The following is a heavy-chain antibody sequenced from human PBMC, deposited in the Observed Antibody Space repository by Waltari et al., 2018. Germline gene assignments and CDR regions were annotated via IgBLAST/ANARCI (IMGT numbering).Heavy chain of an antibody. CDR3: ARDLHCSSSSCADY. Sequence: EVQLVESGGGLVQPGGSLRLSCAASGFTFSSYSMNWVRQAPGKGLELVSYISSTSSTIYYADSVKGRFTISRDNAKNSLYLQMNSLRAEDTAVYYCARDLHCSSSSCADYWGQGTLVTVSS. CDR1: GFTFSSYS. D-gene: IGHD2-2*01. J-gene: IGHJ4*02. V-gene: IGHV3-48*04. CDR2: ISSTSSTI.